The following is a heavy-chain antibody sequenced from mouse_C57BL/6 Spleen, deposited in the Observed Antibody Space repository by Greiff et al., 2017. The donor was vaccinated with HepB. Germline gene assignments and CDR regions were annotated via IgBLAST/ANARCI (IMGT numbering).Heavy chain of an antibody. V-gene: IGHV14-3*01. D-gene: IGHD2-3*01. CDR2: IDPANGNT. Sequence: VQLKESVAELVRPGASVKLSCTASGFNIKNTYMHWVKQRPEQGLEWIGRIDPANGNTKYAPKFQGKATITADTSSNTAYLQLSSLTSEDTAIYYWAREDGFLNWYFDVWGTGATVTVSS. CDR1: GFNIKNTY. J-gene: IGHJ1*03. CDR3: AREDGFLNWYFDV.